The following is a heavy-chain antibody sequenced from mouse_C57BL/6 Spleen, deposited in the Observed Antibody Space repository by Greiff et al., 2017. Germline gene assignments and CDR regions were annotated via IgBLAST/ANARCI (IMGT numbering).Heavy chain of an antibody. J-gene: IGHJ1*03. CDR2: IYPGDGDT. CDR3: ASYYSNYERYFDV. Sequence: VQGVESGPELVKPGASVKISCKASGYAFSSSWMNWVKQRPGKGLEWIGRIYPGDGDTNYNGKFKGKATLTADKSSSTAYMQLSSLTSEDSAVYFCASYYSNYERYFDVWGTGTTVTVSS. CDR1: GYAFSSSW. V-gene: IGHV1-82*01. D-gene: IGHD2-5*01.